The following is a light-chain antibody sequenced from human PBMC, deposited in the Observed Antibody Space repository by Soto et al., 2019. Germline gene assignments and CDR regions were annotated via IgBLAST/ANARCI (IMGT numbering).Light chain of an antibody. J-gene: IGKJ5*01. Sequence: DVLLTQSPISLPATLGQPASISCRSSQSLLHKNGNTYLTWFHQRPGQPPRRLIYMVSNRDSGVPDRFSGSGSGADFTLRISRVEAEDVRTYFCMQGTYWPTFGQGTRLDIK. V-gene: IGKV2-30*02. CDR2: MVS. CDR1: QSLLHKNGNTY. CDR3: MQGTYWPT.